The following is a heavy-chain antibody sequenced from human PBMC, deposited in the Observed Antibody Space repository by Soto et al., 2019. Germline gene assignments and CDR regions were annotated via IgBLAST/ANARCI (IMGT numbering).Heavy chain of an antibody. D-gene: IGHD4-17*01. Sequence: QVQLVESGGGVVQPGRSLRLSCAASGFTFSSYAMHWVRQAPGKGLEWVAVISYDGSNKYYADSVKGRFTISRDNSKNTLYLQMNSLRAEDTAVYYCARDWDTVTPHVDYWGQGTLVTVCS. CDR1: GFTFSSYA. J-gene: IGHJ4*02. V-gene: IGHV3-30-3*01. CDR3: ARDWDTVTPHVDY. CDR2: ISYDGSNK.